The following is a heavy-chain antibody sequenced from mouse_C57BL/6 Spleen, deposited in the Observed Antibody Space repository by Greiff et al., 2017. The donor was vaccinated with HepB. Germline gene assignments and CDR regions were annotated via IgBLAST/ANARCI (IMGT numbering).Heavy chain of an antibody. CDR2: IYPGNSDT. V-gene: IGHV1-5*01. J-gene: IGHJ4*01. CDR1: GYTFTSYW. CDR3: TRRRVGYGSSYDAMDY. D-gene: IGHD1-1*01. Sequence: EVQLQQSGTVLARPGASVKMSCKTSGYTFTSYWMHWVKQRPGQGLEWIGAIYPGNSDTSYNQKFKGKAKLTAVTSASTAYMELSSLTNEDAAVYYWTRRRVGYGSSYDAMDYWGQGTSVTVSS.